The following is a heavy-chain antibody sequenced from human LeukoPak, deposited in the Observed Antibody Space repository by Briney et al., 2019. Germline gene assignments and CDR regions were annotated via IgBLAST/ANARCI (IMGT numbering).Heavy chain of an antibody. Sequence: ASVKVSCKASGYTFTSYGISWVRQAPGQGLEWMGWISGYNGNTNYAQKLQGRDTMTTDTSTSTAYMELRSLRSDDTAVYYCARDRESDIVVVPAAIRWFDPWGQGTLVTVSS. D-gene: IGHD2-2*02. CDR3: ARDRESDIVVVPAAIRWFDP. V-gene: IGHV1-18*01. CDR1: GYTFTSYG. J-gene: IGHJ5*02. CDR2: ISGYNGNT.